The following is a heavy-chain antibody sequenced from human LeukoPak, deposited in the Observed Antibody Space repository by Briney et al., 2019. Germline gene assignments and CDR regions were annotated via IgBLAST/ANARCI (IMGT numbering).Heavy chain of an antibody. D-gene: IGHD7-27*01. V-gene: IGHV4-59*01. CDR2: IYYSGST. J-gene: IGHJ4*02. CDR1: GDSISSYY. Sequence: SETLSLTCTVSGDSISSYYWSWIRQPPGKGLEWIGYIYYSGSTNYNPSLKSRVTISVDTSRNQFSLELSSVTAADTAVYYCARVPWGWSLDYWGQGTLVTVSS. CDR3: ARVPWGWSLDY.